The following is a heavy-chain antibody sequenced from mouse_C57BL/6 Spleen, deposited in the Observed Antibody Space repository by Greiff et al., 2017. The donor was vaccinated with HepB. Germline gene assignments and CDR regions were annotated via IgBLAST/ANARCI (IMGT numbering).Heavy chain of an antibody. CDR3: ARDSNYVRAMDY. CDR1: GYTFTDYY. J-gene: IGHJ4*01. D-gene: IGHD2-5*01. Sequence: EVQLQQSGPELVKPGASVKISCKASGYTFTDYYMNWVKQSHGKSLEWIGDINPNNGGTSYNQKFKGKATLTVDKSSSTAYMELRSLTSEDSAVYYCARDSNYVRAMDYWGQGTSVTVSS. V-gene: IGHV1-26*01. CDR2: INPNNGGT.